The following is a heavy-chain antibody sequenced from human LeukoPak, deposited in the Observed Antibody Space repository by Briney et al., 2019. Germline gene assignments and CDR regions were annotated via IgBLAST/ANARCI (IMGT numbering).Heavy chain of an antibody. CDR2: IYYSGSA. J-gene: IGHJ4*02. D-gene: IGHD3-3*01. V-gene: IGHV4-30-4*08. CDR1: GGSISSGDYY. Sequence: SQTLSLTXTVSGGSISSGDYYWCWIRQPPGKGLEWIGYIYYSGSAYYNPSLKSRVTISVDTSKNQFSLKLSSVTAADTAVYYCARTSGYDFWSGYYRSDYWGQGTLVTVSS. CDR3: ARTSGYDFWSGYYRSDY.